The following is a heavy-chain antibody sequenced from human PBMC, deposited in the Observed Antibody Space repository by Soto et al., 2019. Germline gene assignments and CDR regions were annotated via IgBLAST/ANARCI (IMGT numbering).Heavy chain of an antibody. V-gene: IGHV4-34*01. J-gene: IGHJ4*02. CDR1: GGSFTGYY. D-gene: IGHD2-15*01. Sequence: QVQLQQWGAGLLKPSETLSLTCAVDGGSFTGYYWSWVRQPPGKGLEWIGEIKDGGSTNYSPSLRRRVTISADTSKKQFSLEVTSVPAADPAVYYCARGQEGVVATHWDQGTLVTVSS. CDR2: IKDGGST. CDR3: ARGQEGVVATH.